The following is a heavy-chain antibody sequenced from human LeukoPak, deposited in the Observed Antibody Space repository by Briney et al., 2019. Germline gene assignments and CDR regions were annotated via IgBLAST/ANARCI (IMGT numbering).Heavy chain of an antibody. CDR2: INTDGSST. CDR1: GFTFSSYW. J-gene: IGHJ6*02. D-gene: IGHD2-2*01. CDR3: ARALLVPRPLYYYGMDV. V-gene: IGHV3-74*01. Sequence: GGSLRLSCAASGFTFSSYWMHWVRQAPGKGLVWVSRINTDGSSTIYADSVKGRFTISRDNSKNTLYLQMNSLRAEDTAVYYCARALLVPRPLYYYGMDVWGQGTTVAVSS.